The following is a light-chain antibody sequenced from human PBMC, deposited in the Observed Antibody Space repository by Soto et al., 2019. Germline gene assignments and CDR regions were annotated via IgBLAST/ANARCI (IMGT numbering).Light chain of an antibody. Sequence: AIQMTQSPSSLSASVGYRFTITCRSSQVIRNYLGWYQQQPGKAPKLLIYAASSLESGVPSRFSGSASGTDFILTISSLQPDDFATYYCQQYNSYSWTCGQGTKGDIK. CDR2: AAS. J-gene: IGKJ1*01. V-gene: IGKV1-6*01. CDR1: QVIRNY. CDR3: QQYNSYSWT.